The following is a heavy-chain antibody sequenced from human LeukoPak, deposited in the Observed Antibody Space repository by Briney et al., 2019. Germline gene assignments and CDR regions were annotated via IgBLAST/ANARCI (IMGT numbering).Heavy chain of an antibody. Sequence: GASVKVTCKASGYTFTGYYMHWVRQAPGQGLEWMGWINPNSGGTNYAQKFQGRVTMTRDTSISTAYMELSRLRSDDTAVYYCARDYGYGSAPDYWGQGTLVTVSS. CDR2: INPNSGGT. CDR1: GYTFTGYY. D-gene: IGHD3-10*01. J-gene: IGHJ4*02. CDR3: ARDYGYGSAPDY. V-gene: IGHV1-2*02.